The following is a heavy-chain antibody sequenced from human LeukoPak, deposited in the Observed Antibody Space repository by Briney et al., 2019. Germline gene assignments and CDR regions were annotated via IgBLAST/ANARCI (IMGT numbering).Heavy chain of an antibody. CDR1: GFTFSSYS. J-gene: IGHJ6*03. D-gene: IGHD3-3*01. CDR2: INSNNSYI. V-gene: IGHV3-21*01. CDR3: ARTGDYDFWSDYHFYYYYYMDV. Sequence: GGSLRLSCAASGFTFSSYSMDWVRQAPGKGLEWVSSINSNNSYIYYADSVKGRFTISRDNAKNSMYLQMHSLRAEDATVYYCARTGDYDFWSDYHFYYYYYMDVWGKGTTVTVSS.